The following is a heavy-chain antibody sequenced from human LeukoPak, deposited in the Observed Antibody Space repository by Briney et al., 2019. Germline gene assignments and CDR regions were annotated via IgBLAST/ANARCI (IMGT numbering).Heavy chain of an antibody. CDR3: ARGGAARLHFQN. D-gene: IGHD6-6*01. V-gene: IGHV4-61*01. CDR2: VHHSGST. Sequence: PSETLSLTCPVSGGSVSSGSYYWSWIRQPPGKGLEWIGYVHHSGSTKYNPSLKSRVTISMDTSRNQFSLKVTSVTAADTAVYYCARGGAARLHFQNWGQGTLVTVSS. J-gene: IGHJ1*01. CDR1: GGSVSSGSYY.